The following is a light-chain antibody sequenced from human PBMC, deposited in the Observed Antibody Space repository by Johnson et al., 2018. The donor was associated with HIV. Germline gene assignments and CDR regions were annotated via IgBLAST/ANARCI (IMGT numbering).Light chain of an antibody. Sequence: QSVLTQPPSVSAAPGQTVNISCSGNVSNIESYFVSWYQQLPGAAPTLLIYEDNKRPSGIPARFSGSKSGATATLGITGLQTGDEAYYYCGTWDSSLTVYVFGTGTKVTVL. CDR3: GTWDSSLTVYV. J-gene: IGLJ1*01. CDR2: EDN. V-gene: IGLV1-51*02. CDR1: VSNIESYF.